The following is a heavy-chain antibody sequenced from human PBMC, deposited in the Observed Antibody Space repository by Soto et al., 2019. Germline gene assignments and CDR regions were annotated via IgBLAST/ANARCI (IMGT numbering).Heavy chain of an antibody. CDR3: ATMGSY. Sequence: EVQLVESGGGLVKPGGSLRLSCAASGFAFSKAWMNWVRQAPGKGLEWVGHIKSNTGGGTTDYAAPVKGIFTISSDDSKDKLYLQMHSRKTVDTAIDYWATMGSYWGQGSLVTVS. V-gene: IGHV3-15*07. D-gene: IGHD3-10*01. CDR1: GFAFSKAW. CDR2: IKSNTGGGTT. J-gene: IGHJ4*02.